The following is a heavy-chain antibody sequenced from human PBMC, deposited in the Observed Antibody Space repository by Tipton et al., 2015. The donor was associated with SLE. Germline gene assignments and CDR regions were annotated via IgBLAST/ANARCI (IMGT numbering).Heavy chain of an antibody. CDR3: ARVEYSSSSYYFDY. J-gene: IGHJ4*02. D-gene: IGHD6-13*01. V-gene: IGHV4-39*07. Sequence: TLSLTCTVSGGSISDSNYNWSWIRQPPGEGLEWIGEIHHIGGTKYSPSLKSRVTISIDTSKNQFSLKLTSVTAADTAVYYCARVEYSSSSYYFDYWGQGTLVTVSS. CDR1: GGSISDSNYN. CDR2: IHHIGGT.